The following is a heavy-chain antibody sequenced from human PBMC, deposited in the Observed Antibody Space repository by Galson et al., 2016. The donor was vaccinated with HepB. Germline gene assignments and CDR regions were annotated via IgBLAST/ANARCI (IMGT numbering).Heavy chain of an antibody. J-gene: IGHJ4*02. CDR1: GFTFSIYA. V-gene: IGHV3-30*04. Sequence: SLRLSCAASGFTFSIYAMHWARQAPGNGLEWVTIISYDGSNEYYADSVKGRFTVSRDNSKNTLYLQMNSLRPEDTAVYYCARPIAFGGVSPDCNYWGQGTLVTVSS. CDR3: ARPIAFGGVSPDCNY. CDR2: ISYDGSNE. D-gene: IGHD3-16*01.